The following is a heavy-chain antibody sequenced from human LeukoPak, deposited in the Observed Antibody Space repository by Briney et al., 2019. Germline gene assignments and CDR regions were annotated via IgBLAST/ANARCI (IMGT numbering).Heavy chain of an antibody. J-gene: IGHJ6*03. CDR2: ISPGDSDT. Sequence: GESLKISCKGSGYSFTSYWIGWVRQMPGKGLEWMGIISPGDSDTRYSPSFQGQVTISADKSISTAYLQWSSLKASDTAMYYCARLSLEPYYYYYMDVWGKGTTVTVSS. CDR1: GYSFTSYW. V-gene: IGHV5-51*01. D-gene: IGHD1-1*01. CDR3: ARLSLEPYYYYYMDV.